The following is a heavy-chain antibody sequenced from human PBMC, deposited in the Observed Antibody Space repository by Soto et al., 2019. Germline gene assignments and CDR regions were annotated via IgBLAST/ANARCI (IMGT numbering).Heavy chain of an antibody. J-gene: IGHJ4*02. CDR3: GRDEQLRALEYYFDY. Sequence: QVQLVESGGGVVQPGRSLRLSCAASGFTFSSYGMHWVRQAPGKGLEWVAVIWYDGSNKYYADSVKGRFTISRDNSKNPLYRQMNSRRDEDTAVYYCGRDEQLRALEYYFDYWGQGTLVTVSS. D-gene: IGHD1-26*01. CDR1: GFTFSSYG. V-gene: IGHV3-33*01. CDR2: IWYDGSNK.